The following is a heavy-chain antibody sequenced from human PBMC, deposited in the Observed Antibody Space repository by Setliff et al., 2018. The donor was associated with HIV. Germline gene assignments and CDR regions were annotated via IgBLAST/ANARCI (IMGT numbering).Heavy chain of an antibody. V-gene: IGHV3-7*03. CDR2: INEDGSKK. CDR1: GFAFSDYW. D-gene: IGHD3-3*01. J-gene: IGHJ5*02. Sequence: GGSLRLSCVASGFAFSDYWMSWVRQAPGKGLEWVATINEDGSKKYYGVSVKGRFTISRDNAKKSLYLQMNSLRGDDTAVYYCARGLERTNTLFGVVSIWLDPWGPGTLVTVSS. CDR3: ARGLERTNTLFGVVSIWLDP.